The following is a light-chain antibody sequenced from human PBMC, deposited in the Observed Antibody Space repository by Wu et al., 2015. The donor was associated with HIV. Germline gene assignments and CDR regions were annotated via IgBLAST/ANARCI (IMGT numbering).Light chain of an antibody. V-gene: IGKV1-5*03. CDR1: QNVNIW. Sequence: DIQMTQSPPTLSASVGDGVTITCRASQNVNIWLAWYQHKEGRPPKILISKASTLENGVPLRFVGSGSGTEFTLTISSLQPEDFATYYCQQANSFPLTFGGGTKVEIK. J-gene: IGKJ4*01. CDR3: QQANSFPLT. CDR2: KAS.